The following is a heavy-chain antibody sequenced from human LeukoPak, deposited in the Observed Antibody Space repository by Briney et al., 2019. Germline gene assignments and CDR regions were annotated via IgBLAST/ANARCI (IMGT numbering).Heavy chain of an antibody. V-gene: IGHV3-21*04. J-gene: IGHJ4*02. Sequence: GGSLRLSCAASGFTFNTYSMIWVRQAPGKGLEWLSSITSGSNHVYDADSVKGRFTISRDNSKNTLYLQMNRLRAEDTAVYYCAKVLQLYGDFDYWGQGTLVTVSS. D-gene: IGHD4-17*01. CDR2: ITSGSNHV. CDR1: GFTFNTYS. CDR3: AKVLQLYGDFDY.